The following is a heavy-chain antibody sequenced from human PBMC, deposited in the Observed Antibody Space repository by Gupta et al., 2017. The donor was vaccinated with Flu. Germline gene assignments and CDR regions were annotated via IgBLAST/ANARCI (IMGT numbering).Heavy chain of an antibody. Sequence: LSCVASGFTFSSYWMHWVRRVPGKGLVWVSHIKFDGSATNYADSVKGRFTISRDNAKNTLYLQMNSLRAEDTAVYYCARVLWMDVWGKGTTVTVSS. CDR1: GFTFSSYW. J-gene: IGHJ6*04. CDR3: ARVLWMDV. CDR2: IKFDGSAT. V-gene: IGHV3-74*01. D-gene: IGHD2-21*01.